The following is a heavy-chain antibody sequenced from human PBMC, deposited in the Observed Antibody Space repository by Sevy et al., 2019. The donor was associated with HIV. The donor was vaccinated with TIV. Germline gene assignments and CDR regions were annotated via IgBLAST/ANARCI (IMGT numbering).Heavy chain of an antibody. J-gene: IGHJ6*02. Sequence: GGSLRLSCAASGFTFSGSAMHWVRQASGKGLEWVGRIRSKANSYATAYAASVKGRFTISRDDSKNTAYLQMNSLKTEDTAVYYCTRRLSYYDILTGYYYYGMDVWGQGTTVTVSS. CDR3: TRRLSYYDILTGYYYYGMDV. CDR1: GFTFSGSA. V-gene: IGHV3-73*01. D-gene: IGHD3-9*01. CDR2: IRSKANSYAT.